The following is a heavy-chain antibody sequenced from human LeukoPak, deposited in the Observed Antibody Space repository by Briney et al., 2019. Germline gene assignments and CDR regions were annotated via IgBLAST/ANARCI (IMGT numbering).Heavy chain of an antibody. J-gene: IGHJ4*02. Sequence: SVKVSCKASGGTFRSYTISWVRQAPGQGLEWMGRIIPIFGIENYAQKFQGRVTIAADKSTSTAYMELSSLRSEDTAVYYCARDPPNCSSTSCYIRARDPYFDYWGQGTLVTVSS. CDR1: GGTFRSYT. CDR3: ARDPPNCSSTSCYIRARDPYFDY. D-gene: IGHD2-2*02. V-gene: IGHV1-69*04. CDR2: IIPIFGIE.